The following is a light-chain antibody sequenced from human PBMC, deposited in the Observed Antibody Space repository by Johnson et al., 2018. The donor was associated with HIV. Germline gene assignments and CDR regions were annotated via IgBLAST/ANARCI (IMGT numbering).Light chain of an antibody. CDR3: GTWDSSLNV. Sequence: QSVLTQPPSVSAAPGQKVTISCSGSSSNIGNNYVSWYQPFPGTAPQLLIYENNKRPSGIPDRFSGSNSATSATLGITGLPTGDEADYYCGTWDSSLNVFGTGTKVTVL. V-gene: IGLV1-51*02. J-gene: IGLJ1*01. CDR1: SSNIGNNY. CDR2: ENN.